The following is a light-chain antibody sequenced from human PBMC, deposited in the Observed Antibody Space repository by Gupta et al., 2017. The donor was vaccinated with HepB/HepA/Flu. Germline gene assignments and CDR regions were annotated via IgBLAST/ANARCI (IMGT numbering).Light chain of an antibody. V-gene: IGKV1-39*01. CDR2: AAT. Sequence: DIQMTQSPSSLSASVGDRVTITCRTSQNINRNLNWYQQKPGKAPKLLIYAATGLQSEVPSRFSGSGSGTDFTLTINRRQPEDFATYYCQQRARTLITFGHGTKVDVK. CDR1: QNINRN. J-gene: IGKJ3*01. CDR3: QQRARTLIT.